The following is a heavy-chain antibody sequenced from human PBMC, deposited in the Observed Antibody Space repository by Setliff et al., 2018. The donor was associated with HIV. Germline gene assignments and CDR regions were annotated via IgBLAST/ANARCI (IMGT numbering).Heavy chain of an antibody. CDR3: ARERFDYIWGSHSEGLDH. V-gene: IGHV1-2*02. Sequence: GASVKVSCKASGDAFTDYYIHWVRQAPGQGLEWMGWINPNSGATNYAQKFQGRVTMTRGTSTNTAYMELTSLTSDDTATYYCARERFDYIWGSHSEGLDHWGQGTLVTVSS. J-gene: IGHJ5*02. CDR2: INPNSGAT. CDR1: GDAFTDYY. D-gene: IGHD3-16*01.